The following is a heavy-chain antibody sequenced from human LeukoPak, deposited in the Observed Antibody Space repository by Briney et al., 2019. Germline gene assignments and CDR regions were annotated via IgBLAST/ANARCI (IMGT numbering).Heavy chain of an antibody. V-gene: IGHV4-31*03. Sequence: SQTLSLTCTVSGGSISSGGYYWSWIRQHPGKGLEWIGYIYYSGSTYYNTSLKSRVTISVDTSKNQFSLKLSSVTAADTAVYYCARTGREYYDILTGYYLFDYWGQGTLVTVSS. CDR3: ARTGREYYDILTGYYLFDY. J-gene: IGHJ4*02. CDR1: GGSISSGGYY. CDR2: IYYSGST. D-gene: IGHD3-9*01.